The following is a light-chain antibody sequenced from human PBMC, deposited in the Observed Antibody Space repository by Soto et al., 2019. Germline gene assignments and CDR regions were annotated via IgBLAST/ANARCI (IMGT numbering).Light chain of an antibody. CDR3: QRSYCTPPRT. Sequence: VLTQSPGSLSLSPGERATFACRASQSVNNNYFSWYQQKPGQPPPLLIYGASNRATGIPDRLSGSGSGTDFTLPISRLQPEDFATYYCQRSYCTPPRTFGQGTKVDIK. CDR2: GAS. J-gene: IGKJ1*01. CDR1: QSVNNNY. V-gene: IGKV3-20*01.